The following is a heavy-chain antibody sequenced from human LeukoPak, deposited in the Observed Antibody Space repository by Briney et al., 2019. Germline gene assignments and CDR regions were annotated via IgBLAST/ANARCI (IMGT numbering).Heavy chain of an antibody. CDR2: IHNDGST. CDR3: AALARDY. D-gene: IGHD3-3*02. V-gene: IGHV3-23*03. J-gene: IGHJ4*02. Sequence: GGSLRLSCAASGFTFSNYGMTWVRQAPGEGLEWVSVIHNDGSTYYTDSVKGRFTISRDNSKNTLYLQMNSLRVEDTAVYYCAALARDYWGQGTLVTVSS. CDR1: GFTFSNYG.